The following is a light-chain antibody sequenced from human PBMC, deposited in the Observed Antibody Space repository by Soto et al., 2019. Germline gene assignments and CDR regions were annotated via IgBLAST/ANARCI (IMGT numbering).Light chain of an antibody. V-gene: IGKV3-11*01. Sequence: EIVLTQSPATLSLSPGERATLSRRASQSVSSYLAWYQQKPGQAPRLLIYDASNRATGIPARFSGSGSGTEFTLTISSLQSEDFAVYYCQQYIRWPLTFGGGTKVDIK. CDR3: QQYIRWPLT. CDR1: QSVSSY. CDR2: DAS. J-gene: IGKJ4*01.